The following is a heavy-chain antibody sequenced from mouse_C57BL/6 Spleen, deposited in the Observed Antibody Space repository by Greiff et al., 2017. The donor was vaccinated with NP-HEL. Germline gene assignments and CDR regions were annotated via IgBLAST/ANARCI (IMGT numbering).Heavy chain of an antibody. D-gene: IGHD1-1*01. V-gene: IGHV2-5*01. CDR1: GFSLTSYG. Sequence: VQLVESGPGLVQPSQSLSITCTVSGFSLTSYGVHWVRQSPGKGLEWLGVIWRGGSTDYNAAFMSRLSITKDNSKSQVFFKMNSLQADDTAIYYCAKNPGSTLYYAMDYWGQGTSVTVSS. CDR2: IWRGGST. CDR3: AKNPGSTLYYAMDY. J-gene: IGHJ4*01.